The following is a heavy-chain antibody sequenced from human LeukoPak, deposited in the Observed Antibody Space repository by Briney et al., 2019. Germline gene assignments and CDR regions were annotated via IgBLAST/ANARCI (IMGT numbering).Heavy chain of an antibody. CDR2: ISAYNGNT. Sequence: ASVKVSCKASGYTFTSYGISWVRQAPGQGLEWMGWISAYNGNTNYAQKLQGRVTMTTDTSTSTAYMELRSLRSDDTAVYYCARDPSRGYSSSSCFDYWGQGTLVTVSS. CDR1: GYTFTSYG. V-gene: IGHV1-18*01. CDR3: ARDPSRGYSSSSCFDY. J-gene: IGHJ4*02. D-gene: IGHD6-6*01.